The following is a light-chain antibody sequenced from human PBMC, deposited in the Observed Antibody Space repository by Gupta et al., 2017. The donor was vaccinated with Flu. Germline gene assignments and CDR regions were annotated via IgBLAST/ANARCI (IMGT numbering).Light chain of an antibody. J-gene: IGKJ2*01. CDR2: AAS. Sequence: DIQMTQSPSSLSASVGDRVTITCRASQRISSYLNWYQQKPGKAPKLLIYAASSVQSGVPSRFSGSGSGTDFTLTISSLQPEDFATYYCQHRDSTPFTFGQGTKLEIK. V-gene: IGKV1-39*01. CDR1: QRISSY. CDR3: QHRDSTPFT.